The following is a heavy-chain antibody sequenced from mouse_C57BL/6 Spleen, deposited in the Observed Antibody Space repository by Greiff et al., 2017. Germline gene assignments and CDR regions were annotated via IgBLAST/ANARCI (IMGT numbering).Heavy chain of an antibody. CDR2: INPNNGGT. Sequence: EVKLQQSGPELVKPGASVKISCKASGYTFTDYYMNWVKQSHGKSLEWIGDINPNNGGTSYNQKFKGKATLTVAKSSRPAYMELRSLTSEDSAVYDGARERDWVLVGYAMDYWGQGTSVTVSS. D-gene: IGHD4-1*01. V-gene: IGHV1-26*01. CDR3: ARERDWVLVGYAMDY. CDR1: GYTFTDYY. J-gene: IGHJ4*01.